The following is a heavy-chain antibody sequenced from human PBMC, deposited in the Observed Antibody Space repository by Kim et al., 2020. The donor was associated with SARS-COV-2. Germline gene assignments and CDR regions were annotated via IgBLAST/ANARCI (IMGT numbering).Heavy chain of an antibody. CDR1: GFTFSSYS. CDR2: ISSSSSTI. CDR3: ARVLTYYYDSSGLFDY. D-gene: IGHD3-22*01. V-gene: IGHV3-48*04. Sequence: GGSLRLSCAASGFTFSSYSMNWVRQAPGKGLEWVSYISSSSSTIYYADSVKGRFTISRDNAKNSLYLQMNSLRAEDTAVYYCARVLTYYYDSSGLFDYWGQGTLVTVSS. J-gene: IGHJ4*02.